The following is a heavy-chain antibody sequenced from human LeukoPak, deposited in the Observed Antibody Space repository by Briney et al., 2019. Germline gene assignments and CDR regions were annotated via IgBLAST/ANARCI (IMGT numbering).Heavy chain of an antibody. V-gene: IGHV4-59*01. D-gene: IGHD3-10*01. CDR3: ARGRSPQAPLPDAFDI. CDR2: IYYSGST. Sequence: KPSETLSLTCTVSGGSISSYYWSWIRQPPGKGLDWIGYIYYSGSTNYNPSLKSRVTISVDTSKNQFSLKLSSVTAADTAVYYCARGRSPQAPLPDAFDIWGQGTMVTVSS. CDR1: GGSISSYY. J-gene: IGHJ3*02.